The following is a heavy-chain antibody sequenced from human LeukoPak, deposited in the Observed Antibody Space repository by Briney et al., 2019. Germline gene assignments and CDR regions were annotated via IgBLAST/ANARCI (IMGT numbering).Heavy chain of an antibody. CDR2: ITAYNSNT. Sequence: ASVKVSCKASGYTFTSYGITWVRQAPGQGLEWMGWITAYNSNTNHAQKFQGRVTMTTDTSTNTAYMELRSLRSDDTAVYYCARVVIRGLIGAYWGQGTLVTVSS. V-gene: IGHV1-18*01. D-gene: IGHD3-10*01. CDR1: GYTFTSYG. J-gene: IGHJ4*02. CDR3: ARVVIRGLIGAY.